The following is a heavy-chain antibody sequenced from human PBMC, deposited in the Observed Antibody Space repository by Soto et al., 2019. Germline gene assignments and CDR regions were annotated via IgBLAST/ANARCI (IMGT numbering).Heavy chain of an antibody. CDR1: GYTFTNYG. CDR3: ARSDGYNWNYQDAFDI. V-gene: IGHV1-69*06. CDR2: IIPIFGTA. Sequence: SVKVSCKASGYTFTNYGISWVRQAPGQGLEWMGGIIPIFGTANYAQKFQGRVTITADKSTSTAYMELSSLRSEDTAVYYCARSDGYNWNYQDAFDIWGQGTMVTVSS. D-gene: IGHD1-7*01. J-gene: IGHJ3*02.